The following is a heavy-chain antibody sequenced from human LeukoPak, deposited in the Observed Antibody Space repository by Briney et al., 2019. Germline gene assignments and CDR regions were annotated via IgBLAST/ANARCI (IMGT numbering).Heavy chain of an antibody. CDR1: GVPISGYY. Sequence: SETLSLTCTVSGVPISGYYWNWLRQPPGKGLEGLGSIYYSGRTSFNGSLKTRITMSVDASKNQFSLKLTSVTTADTAVYFCARDSAGDYWLDPWGQGTPVTVSS. D-gene: IGHD7-27*01. J-gene: IGHJ5*02. CDR3: ARDSAGDYWLDP. V-gene: IGHV4-59*01. CDR2: IYYSGRT.